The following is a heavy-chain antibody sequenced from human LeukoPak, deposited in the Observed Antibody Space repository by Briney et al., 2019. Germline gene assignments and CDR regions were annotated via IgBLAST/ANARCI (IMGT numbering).Heavy chain of an antibody. Sequence: GGSLRLSCAASGFTFNTYSMTWVRQAPGKGLEWVSVLSGSGGTTYYTDSVKGRFTISRDNSKNTLYLQMNSLRAEDTALYYCARAAMVRGVDYFDYWGQGTLVTVSS. J-gene: IGHJ4*02. CDR3: ARAAMVRGVDYFDY. CDR2: LSGSGGTT. V-gene: IGHV3-23*01. CDR1: GFTFNTYS. D-gene: IGHD3-10*01.